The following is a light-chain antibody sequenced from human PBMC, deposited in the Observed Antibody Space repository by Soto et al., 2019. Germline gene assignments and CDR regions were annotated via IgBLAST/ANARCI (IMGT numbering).Light chain of an antibody. CDR1: QSVSSN. CDR3: QQYNNWPP. V-gene: IGKV3-15*01. J-gene: IGKJ1*01. Sequence: EIVMTQSPATLSVSPGERATISCRASQSVSSNLAWYQQKPGQAPRLLIYGASTRATGIPARFSGSGSGTEFTLTISSLQSEDFAVYYCQQYNNWPPFGQGTKV. CDR2: GAS.